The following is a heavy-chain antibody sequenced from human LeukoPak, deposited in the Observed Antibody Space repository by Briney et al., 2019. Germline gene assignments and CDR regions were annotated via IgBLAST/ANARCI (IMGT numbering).Heavy chain of an antibody. CDR2: IRFDGDFK. D-gene: IGHD3-10*01. CDR1: GFSFSSCG. V-gene: IGHV3-33*03. J-gene: IGHJ6*02. Sequence: GRSLRLSCAASGFSFSSCGMHWVRQAPGKGLEWVSSIRFDGDFKHYGDSVKGRVAISRNNAENKVFLQMNNLRGEDTGVYFCARSVYGSGSYMDVWGQGTTVIVSS. CDR3: ARSVYGSGSYMDV.